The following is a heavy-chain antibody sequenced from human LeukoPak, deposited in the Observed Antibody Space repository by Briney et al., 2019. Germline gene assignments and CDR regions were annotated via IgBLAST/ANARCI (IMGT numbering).Heavy chain of an antibody. J-gene: IGHJ4*02. CDR1: GFTFSGSA. Sequence: GGSLKLSCAASGFTFSGSAMHWVRQASGKGLEWVGRMRSKANSYATAYAASVKGRFTISRDNSKNTLYLQMNSLRAEDTAVYYCAKSQGTVTIMGADYWGQGTLVTVSS. D-gene: IGHD4-11*01. CDR3: AKSQGTVTIMGADY. CDR2: MRSKANSYAT. V-gene: IGHV3-73*01.